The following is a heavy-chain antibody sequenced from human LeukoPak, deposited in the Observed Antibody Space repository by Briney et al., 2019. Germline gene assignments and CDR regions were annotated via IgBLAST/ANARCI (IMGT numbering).Heavy chain of an antibody. Sequence: PGGSPRLSCAASGFTFSSHNMNCVRQAPMKGLEWVSSIGTDGSYIYYADSVQGRFTISRDNAKNSLYLQMNSLTAEDTAVYYCARKMKTGDRVGTFDIWGQGTMVTVSS. D-gene: IGHD1-1*01. J-gene: IGHJ3*02. CDR1: GFTFSSHN. CDR3: ARKMKTGDRVGTFDI. V-gene: IGHV3-21*01. CDR2: IGTDGSYI.